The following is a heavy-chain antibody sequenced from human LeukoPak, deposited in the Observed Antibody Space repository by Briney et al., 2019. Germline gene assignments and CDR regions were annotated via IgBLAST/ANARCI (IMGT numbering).Heavy chain of an antibody. CDR2: IYSGGST. V-gene: IGHV3-53*01. CDR1: GFTVSSNY. Sequence: PGGSLRLSCAASGFTVSSNYMSWVRQAPGKGLEWVSIIYSGGSTFYADSVKGRFTISRDNSKNTLYLQMNSLRAEDTAVYYCARYSYRGYHYESSGIDYWGQGTLVTVSS. D-gene: IGHD3-22*01. J-gene: IGHJ4*02. CDR3: ARYSYRGYHYESSGIDY.